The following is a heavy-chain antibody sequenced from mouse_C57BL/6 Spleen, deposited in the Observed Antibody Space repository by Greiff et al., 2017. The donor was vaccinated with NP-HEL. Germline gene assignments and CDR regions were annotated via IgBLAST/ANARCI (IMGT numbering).Heavy chain of an antibody. CDR2: INPNNGGT. V-gene: IGHV1-26*01. CDR1: GYTFTDYY. J-gene: IGHJ1*03. Sequence: VQLQQSGPELVKPGASVKISCKASGYTFTDYYMNWVKQSHGKSLEWIGDINPNNGGTSYNQKFKGKATLTVDKSSSTAYMELRSLTSEDSAVYYCATITTVVGYFDVWGTGTTVTVSS. CDR3: ATITTVVGYFDV. D-gene: IGHD1-1*01.